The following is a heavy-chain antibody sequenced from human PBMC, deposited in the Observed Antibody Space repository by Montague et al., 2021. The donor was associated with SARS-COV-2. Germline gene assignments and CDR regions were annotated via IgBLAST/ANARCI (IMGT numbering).Heavy chain of an antibody. Sequence: SETLSLTCTVSDDSINNKTYFWDWIRQPPRKGLEWIGSIHYRGSTHYNPSLKSRLTISVDTSRNQFSLKLSSVTAADTAVYFCARTTVVTPYYYYAMDVWGQGTTVTVSS. CDR1: DDSINNKTYF. CDR2: IHYRGST. J-gene: IGHJ6*02. D-gene: IGHD4-23*01. V-gene: IGHV4-39*01. CDR3: ARTTVVTPYYYYAMDV.